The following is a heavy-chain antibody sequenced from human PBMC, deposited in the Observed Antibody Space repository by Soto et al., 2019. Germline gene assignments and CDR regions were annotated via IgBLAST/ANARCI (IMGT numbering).Heavy chain of an antibody. J-gene: IGHJ6*02. CDR2: ISAYNGNT. CDR1: GYTFTSYG. CDR3: ASPRPGGYYYYGMDV. D-gene: IGHD6-6*01. V-gene: IGHV1-18*01. Sequence: PRASVKVSCKASGYTFTSYGISWVRQAPGQGLEWMGWISAYNGNTNYAQKLQGRVTMTTDTSTSTAYMELRSLRSDDTAVYYCASPRPGGYYYYGMDVWGQGTTVTVSS.